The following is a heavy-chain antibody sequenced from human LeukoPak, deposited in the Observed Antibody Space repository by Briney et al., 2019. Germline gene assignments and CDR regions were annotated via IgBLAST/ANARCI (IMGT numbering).Heavy chain of an antibody. CDR3: ARGRYSSSWYPPNWFDP. D-gene: IGHD6-13*01. J-gene: IGHJ5*02. Sequence: SETLSLTCAVNRGPFIGYYWSWIRQPPGKGLEWIGEINHSGSTNYNPSLKSRVTISVDTSKNQFSLKLSSVTAADTAVYYCARGRYSSSWYPPNWFDPWGQGTLVTVSS. CDR2: INHSGST. V-gene: IGHV4-34*01. CDR1: RGPFIGYY.